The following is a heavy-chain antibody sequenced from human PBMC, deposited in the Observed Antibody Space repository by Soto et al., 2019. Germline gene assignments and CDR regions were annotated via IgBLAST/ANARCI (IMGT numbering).Heavy chain of an antibody. J-gene: IGHJ4*02. Sequence: GESLKISCAASGFTFSSYAMSWVRQAPGKGLEWVSAISGSGGSTYYADSVKGRFTISRDNSKNTLYLQMNSLRAEDTAVYYCAKDRDYDILTGYLHPFDYWGQGTLVTVSS. V-gene: IGHV3-23*01. CDR3: AKDRDYDILTGYLHPFDY. CDR2: ISGSGGST. D-gene: IGHD3-9*01. CDR1: GFTFSSYA.